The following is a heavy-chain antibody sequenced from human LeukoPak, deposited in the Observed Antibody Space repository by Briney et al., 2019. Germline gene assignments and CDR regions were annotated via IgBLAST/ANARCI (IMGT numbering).Heavy chain of an antibody. V-gene: IGHV3-53*01. D-gene: IGHD2-2*01. CDR2: IYSGGST. J-gene: IGHJ6*03. CDR3: ARVESYCSSPSCPLYYYYYMDV. Sequence: PGGSLRLSCAASGFTVSSNYMSWVRQAPGKGLEWVSVIYSGGSTYYADSVKGRFTISRDNSKNTLYLQMNSLRAEDTAVYYCARVESYCSSPSCPLYYYYYMDVWGKGTTVTVSS. CDR1: GFTVSSNY.